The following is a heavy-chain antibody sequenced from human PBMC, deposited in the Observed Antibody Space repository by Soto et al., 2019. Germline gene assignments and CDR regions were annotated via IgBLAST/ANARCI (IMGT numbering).Heavy chain of an antibody. CDR3: ARNSYYYYGMDV. J-gene: IGHJ6*02. Sequence: QVQLVQSGAEVKKPGASVKVSCKASGYTFTSYDINWVRQATGQGPEWMGWMNPNSGNTGYAQKFQGRVTKTRNTSISTAYMELSSLRSEDTAVYYRARNSYYYYGMDVWGQGTTVTVSS. CDR1: GYTFTSYD. V-gene: IGHV1-8*01. CDR2: MNPNSGNT.